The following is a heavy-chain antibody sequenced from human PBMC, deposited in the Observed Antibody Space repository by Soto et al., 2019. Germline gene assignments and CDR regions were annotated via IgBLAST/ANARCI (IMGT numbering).Heavy chain of an antibody. Sequence: EVQLLESGGGLVQPGGSLRLSCAASGFTFSSYAMRWVRQAPGKGLEWVSAISGSGGSTYYADSVKGRFTISRDNSKNTRYLQMNGLRAEDTAVYYCARRGSGSYYDYWGQGTLVTVSS. D-gene: IGHD1-26*01. CDR2: ISGSGGST. CDR1: GFTFSSYA. J-gene: IGHJ4*02. V-gene: IGHV3-23*01. CDR3: ARRGSGSYYDY.